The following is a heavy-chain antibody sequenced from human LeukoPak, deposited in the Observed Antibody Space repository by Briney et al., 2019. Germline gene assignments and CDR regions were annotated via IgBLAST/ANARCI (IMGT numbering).Heavy chain of an antibody. J-gene: IGHJ4*02. Sequence: PGGSLRLSCAASGFTFSDYHMSWIRQAPGKGLEWVSYISLSSTYTNYADSVKGRFTISRDNAKNLLYLQMNSLRVEDTAVYYCARDLGYCTNGVCHTRFDYWGQGTLVAVSS. D-gene: IGHD2-8*01. CDR3: ARDLGYCTNGVCHTRFDY. CDR2: ISLSSTYT. CDR1: GFTFSDYH. V-gene: IGHV3-11*06.